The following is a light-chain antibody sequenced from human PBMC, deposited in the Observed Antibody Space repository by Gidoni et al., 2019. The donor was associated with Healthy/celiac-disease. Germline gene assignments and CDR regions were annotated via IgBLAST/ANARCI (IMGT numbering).Light chain of an antibody. CDR1: QSVSSY. CDR2: DAS. CDR3: QQRSNWPPSIT. J-gene: IGKJ5*01. V-gene: IGKV3-11*01. Sequence: EIVLTQSPATLSLSPGERATLSCRASQSVSSYLAWYQQKPGQAPRLLIYDASNRATGIPARFSGSGSGTDFTLTISSLEPEDFAVYYCQQRSNWPPSITFXXXTQLEIK.